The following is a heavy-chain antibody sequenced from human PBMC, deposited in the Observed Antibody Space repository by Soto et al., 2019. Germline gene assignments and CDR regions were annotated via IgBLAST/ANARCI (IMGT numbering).Heavy chain of an antibody. Sequence: ASVRVSCKASGYTFTSYAMHWVRQAPGERLEWMGWINAGNGNTKYSQKFQGRVTITRDTSASTAYMELSSLRSEDTAVYYCARDSVVLRFLEWLNWFDPWGQGTLVTVSS. J-gene: IGHJ5*02. CDR2: INAGNGNT. CDR3: ARDSVVLRFLEWLNWFDP. V-gene: IGHV1-3*01. D-gene: IGHD3-3*01. CDR1: GYTFTSYA.